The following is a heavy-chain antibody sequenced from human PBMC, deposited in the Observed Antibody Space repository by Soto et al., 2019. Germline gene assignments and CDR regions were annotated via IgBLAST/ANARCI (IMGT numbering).Heavy chain of an antibody. CDR1: GGSFSSGDYY. CDR3: ARIHFADEHSYDSYGLDA. J-gene: IGHJ6*02. CDR2: IYYTGST. Sequence: QVQLQESGPGVVKPSQTLSLTCTVSGGSFSSGDYYWSWVRQRPGKGLGCVGYIYYTGSTFNHPSLKSRVSISIGTSKTQFALKLSAVTAADTAVYYCARIHFADEHSYDSYGLDAWGQGTTDTVSS. V-gene: IGHV4-30-4*01. D-gene: IGHD5-18*01.